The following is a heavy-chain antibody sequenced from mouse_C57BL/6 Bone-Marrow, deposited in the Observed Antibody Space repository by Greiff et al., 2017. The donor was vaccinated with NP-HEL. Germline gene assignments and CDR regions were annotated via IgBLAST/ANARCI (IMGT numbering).Heavy chain of an antibody. D-gene: IGHD3-3*01. CDR3: ASEEGRPKYFDV. J-gene: IGHJ1*03. V-gene: IGHV1-42*01. Sequence: VQLQQSGPELVKPGASVKISCKASGYSFTGYYMNWVKQSPEKSLEWIGEINPSTGGTTYNQKFKAKATLTVDKSSSTAYTQLKSLTSEDSAVYYCASEEGRPKYFDVWGTGTTVTVSS. CDR2: INPSTGGT. CDR1: GYSFTGYY.